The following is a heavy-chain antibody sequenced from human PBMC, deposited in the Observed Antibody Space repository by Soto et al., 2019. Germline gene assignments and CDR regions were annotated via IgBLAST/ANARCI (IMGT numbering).Heavy chain of an antibody. CDR2: INSDGSST. CDR1: GFTFSSYW. CDR3: ARVRATLTGYPD. D-gene: IGHD3-9*01. J-gene: IGHJ4*02. V-gene: IGHV3-74*01. Sequence: PGGSLRLSCAAYGFTFSSYWMHWVRQAPGKGLVWVSRINSDGSSTSYADSVKGRFTISRDNAKNTLYLQMNSLRAEDTAVYYCARVRATLTGYPDRGQGTLVTVSS.